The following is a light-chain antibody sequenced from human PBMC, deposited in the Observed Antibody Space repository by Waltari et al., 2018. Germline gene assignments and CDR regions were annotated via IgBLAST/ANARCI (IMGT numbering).Light chain of an antibody. Sequence: QSALTQPPSASGSPGQSVTISCTGTSSDVGDYNYVSWYQQHPGKAPKLLSYEVSKRPSGVPDRFSGSKSGNTASLTVSGLQAEDEAEYYCCSYAGENNLRVFGGGTKLTVL. V-gene: IGLV2-8*01. J-gene: IGLJ2*01. CDR2: EVS. CDR3: CSYAGENNLRV. CDR1: SSDVGDYNY.